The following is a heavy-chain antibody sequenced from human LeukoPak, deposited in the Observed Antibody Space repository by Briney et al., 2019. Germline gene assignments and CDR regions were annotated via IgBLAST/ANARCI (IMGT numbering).Heavy chain of an antibody. CDR1: GFTFSSYA. CDR2: ISYDGSNK. J-gene: IGHJ6*04. V-gene: IGHV3-30*04. D-gene: IGHD3-9*01. CDR3: ARRASAPTRYYDILTTPGYYYYDGMDV. Sequence: GGSLRLSCAASGFTFSSYAMHWVRQAPGKGLEWVAVISYDGSNKYYADSVKGRFTISRDNSKNTLYLQMNSLRAEDTAVYYCARRASAPTRYYDILTTPGYYYYDGMDVWGKGTTVSVPS.